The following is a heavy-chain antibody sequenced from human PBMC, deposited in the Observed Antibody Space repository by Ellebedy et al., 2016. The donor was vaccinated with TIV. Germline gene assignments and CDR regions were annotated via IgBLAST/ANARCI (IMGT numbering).Heavy chain of an antibody. J-gene: IGHJ5*02. D-gene: IGHD1-14*01. CDR1: GGSFSGYY. Sequence: SETLSLXCAVYGGSFSGYYWSWIRQPPGKGLEWIGEINHSGSTNYNPSLKSRVTISVDTSKNQFSLKLSSVTAADTAVYYCARSSQYSNRPTGWFNPWGQGTLVTVSS. CDR3: ARSSQYSNRPTGWFNP. CDR2: INHSGST. V-gene: IGHV4-34*01.